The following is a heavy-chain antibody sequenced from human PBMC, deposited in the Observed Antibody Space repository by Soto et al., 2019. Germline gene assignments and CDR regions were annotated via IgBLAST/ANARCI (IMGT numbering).Heavy chain of an antibody. V-gene: IGHV4-59*08. CDR1: GGSISSYY. Sequence: QVQLQESGPGLVKPSETLSLTCTVSGGSISSYYWSWIRQPPGKGLEWIGYIYDSGSTNYNPSLKSRVTISVDTSKNQFSLKLSSVTDADTAVYYCARNYGGNVDYWGQGTLVTVSS. CDR2: IYDSGST. J-gene: IGHJ4*02. D-gene: IGHD4-17*01. CDR3: ARNYGGNVDY.